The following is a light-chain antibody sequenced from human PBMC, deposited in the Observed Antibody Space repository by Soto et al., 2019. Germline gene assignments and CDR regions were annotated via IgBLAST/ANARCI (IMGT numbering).Light chain of an antibody. CDR3: QQRNVWPPVT. J-gene: IGKJ5*01. Sequence: EIVLTQSPDTLSLSPGERATLSCSASPSVTNFLAWYQQKPGQAPRLLIYGAFNRATGIPARFSGSGSGTDFTLTISSLEPEDSAVYYCQQRNVWPPVTFGQGTRLEIK. CDR2: GAF. V-gene: IGKV3-11*01. CDR1: PSVTNF.